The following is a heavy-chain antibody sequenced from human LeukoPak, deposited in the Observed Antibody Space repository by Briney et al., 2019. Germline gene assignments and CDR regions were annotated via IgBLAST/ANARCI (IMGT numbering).Heavy chain of an antibody. Sequence: GRSLRLSCAASGFTFSSYAMHWVRQAPGKGLGWVAVISYDGSNKYYADSVKGRFTISRDNSKNTLYLQMNSLRAEDTAVYYCARDYYDSSGYNLALYYYYGMDVWGQGTTVTVSS. V-gene: IGHV3-30-3*01. D-gene: IGHD3-22*01. CDR2: ISYDGSNK. CDR1: GFTFSSYA. CDR3: ARDYYDSSGYNLALYYYYGMDV. J-gene: IGHJ6*02.